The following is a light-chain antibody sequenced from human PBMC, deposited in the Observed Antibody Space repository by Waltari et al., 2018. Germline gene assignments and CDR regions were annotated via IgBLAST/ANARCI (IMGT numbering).Light chain of an antibody. V-gene: IGKV1-13*02. CDR3: QQVNTYPLYT. CDR2: DTS. Sequence: AIQLTQSPSFLSASVGDRVTINCRASQGISSGLAWYQQKPGNPPQLLIYDTSSLKSGVPSRFSGSGSGTYFTLTIDSLQPEDFATYYCQQVNTYPLYTFGQGTKL. J-gene: IGKJ2*01. CDR1: QGISSG.